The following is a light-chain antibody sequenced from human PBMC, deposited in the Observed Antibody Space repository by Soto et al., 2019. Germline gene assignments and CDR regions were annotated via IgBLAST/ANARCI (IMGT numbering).Light chain of an antibody. CDR3: QSYDSSLSGPNWV. J-gene: IGLJ3*02. CDR2: GNN. CDR1: NSNIGADYD. Sequence: QAVVTQPPSVSGAPGQRVTISCTGSNSNIGADYDVHWYHQLPGTAPKLLISGNNNRPSGGPDRFSGSQSGTSASLVITGLQAEDEADYYCQSYDSSLSGPNWVFGGGTKLTVL. V-gene: IGLV1-40*01.